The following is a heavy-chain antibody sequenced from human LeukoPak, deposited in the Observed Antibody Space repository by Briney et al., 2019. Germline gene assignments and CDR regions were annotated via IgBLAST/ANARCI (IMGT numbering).Heavy chain of an antibody. Sequence: PSETLSLTCAVHGGSFSGYYWTWIRQPPGKGLEWIGEINDRGSINNDPTLKSRVTISVDTSKNQFALKLTSVTAADTAVYYCARGRRWWGQGELVTVSS. CDR3: ARGRRW. V-gene: IGHV4-34*01. J-gene: IGHJ4*02. CDR2: INDRGSI. CDR1: GGSFSGYY. D-gene: IGHD5-24*01.